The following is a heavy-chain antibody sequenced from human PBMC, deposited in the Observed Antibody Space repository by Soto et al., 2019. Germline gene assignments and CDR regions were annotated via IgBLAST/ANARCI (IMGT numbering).Heavy chain of an antibody. CDR1: GFTFSNAW. J-gene: IGHJ4*02. CDR3: TTDPPLSGGDCTPPFDY. Sequence: EVQLVESGGGLVKPGGSLRLSCAASGFTFSNAWMSWVRQAPGKGLEWVGRIKSKTGGGTTAYAAPVKGRFTISRDDSKNTLYLKMNSLKTEDTAVYYCTTDPPLSGGDCTPPFDYWGQGTLVTVSS. V-gene: IGHV3-15*01. CDR2: IKSKTGGGTT. D-gene: IGHD2-21*02.